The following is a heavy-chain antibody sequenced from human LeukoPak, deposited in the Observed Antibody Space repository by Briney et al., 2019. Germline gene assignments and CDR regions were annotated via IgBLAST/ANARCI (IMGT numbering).Heavy chain of an antibody. V-gene: IGHV3-21*04. CDR3: AKDSVLRYFDWLSAYFDY. CDR2: ISGSSSYI. D-gene: IGHD3-9*01. Sequence: GGSLRLSCAASGFTFSTYNMNWVRQAPGKGLEWVSSISGSSSYIYHADSVKGRFTISRDNSKNTLYLQMNSLRAEDTAVYYCAKDSVLRYFDWLSAYFDYWGQGTLVTVSS. CDR1: GFTFSTYN. J-gene: IGHJ4*02.